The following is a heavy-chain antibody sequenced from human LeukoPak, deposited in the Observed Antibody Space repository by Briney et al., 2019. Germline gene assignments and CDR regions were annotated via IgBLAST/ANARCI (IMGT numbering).Heavy chain of an antibody. CDR2: INHSGST. CDR3: ARVVATAAGFYGMDV. Sequence: SETLSLTCAVYGGSFSGYYWSWIRQPPGKGLEWIGEINHSGSTNYNPSLKSRVTISVDTSKNQFSLKLSSVTAADTAVYYCARVVATAAGFYGMDVWGQGTTVTVSS. D-gene: IGHD6-13*01. J-gene: IGHJ6*02. CDR1: GGSFSGYY. V-gene: IGHV4-34*01.